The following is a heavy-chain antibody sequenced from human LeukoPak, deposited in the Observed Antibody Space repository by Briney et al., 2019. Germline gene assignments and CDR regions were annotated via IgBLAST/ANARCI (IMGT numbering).Heavy chain of an antibody. CDR3: ARVSIAARPGFDY. CDR1: GGTFSSYA. D-gene: IGHD6-6*01. Sequence: PLASVKVSCKASGGTFSSYAISWVRQAPGQGLEWVGGIIPIFGTANYAQKFQGRVTITADESTSTAYMELSSLRSEDTAVYYCARVSIAARPGFDYWGQGTLVTVSS. J-gene: IGHJ4*02. CDR2: IIPIFGTA. V-gene: IGHV1-69*13.